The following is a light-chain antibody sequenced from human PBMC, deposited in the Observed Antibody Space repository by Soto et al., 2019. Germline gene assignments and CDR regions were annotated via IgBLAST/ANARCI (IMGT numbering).Light chain of an antibody. CDR3: NSYTSRYTFV. V-gene: IGLV2-14*01. Sequence: QSALTKPPSVSVSPGQSITISCTGTSSDVGGHNYVSLYQQHPGKAPKLMIYEVNKRPSEVSNRFSGSKSGNTASLTISGLRPEDEADYYCNSYTSRYTFVLGTGTKVTVL. CDR2: EVN. CDR1: SSDVGGHNY. J-gene: IGLJ1*01.